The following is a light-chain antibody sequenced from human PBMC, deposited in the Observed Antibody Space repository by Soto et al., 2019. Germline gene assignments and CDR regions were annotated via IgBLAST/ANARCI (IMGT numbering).Light chain of an antibody. Sequence: DIQMTQSPSSLSASVGDRVSISCLTSQNLDRYLNWYQQKPGKAPQVLISGAASLQSGVPSRFSGSGSGTEFTLSISSLQPEDFATYVCQQSYSAPYTFGQGTRLEI. V-gene: IGKV1-39*01. J-gene: IGKJ2*01. CDR1: QNLDRY. CDR3: QQSYSAPYT. CDR2: GAA.